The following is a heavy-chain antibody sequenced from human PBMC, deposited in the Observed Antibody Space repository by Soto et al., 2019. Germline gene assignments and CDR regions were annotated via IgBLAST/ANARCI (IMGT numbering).Heavy chain of an antibody. CDR2: ISGSSRAT. J-gene: IGHJ6*02. CDR3: AKEIVGSTADEYYYYGMDV. V-gene: IGHV3-23*01. Sequence: PGGSLRLSCAASGFTFSSQAMSWVRRAPGKGLEWVSGISGSSRATYYADSVKGRFTVSRDNSKNTLFLKMNSLRDEDTAVYYCAKEIVGSTADEYYYYGMDVWGQGTTVTVSS. CDR1: GFTFSSQA. D-gene: IGHD1-26*01.